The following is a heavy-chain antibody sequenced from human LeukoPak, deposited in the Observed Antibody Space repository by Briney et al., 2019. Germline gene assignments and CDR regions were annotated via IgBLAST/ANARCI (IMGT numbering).Heavy chain of an antibody. CDR2: IYISGST. Sequence: SETLSLTCTVSGGSISDNLWSWIRQPAGKGLEWIGRIYISGSTNYNPSLASRVTMSVDTSKNQSSLKLSSVTAADTAVYYCARMFDTGALGPWGQGTLVTVSS. V-gene: IGHV4-4*07. CDR1: GGSISDNL. J-gene: IGHJ5*02. CDR3: ARMFDTGALGP. D-gene: IGHD3-10*02.